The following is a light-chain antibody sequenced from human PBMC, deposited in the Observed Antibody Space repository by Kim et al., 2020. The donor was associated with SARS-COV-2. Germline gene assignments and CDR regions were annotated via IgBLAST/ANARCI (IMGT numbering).Light chain of an antibody. CDR1: QGISTW. V-gene: IGKV1-12*01. CDR3: QQAHSFPFT. J-gene: IGKJ3*01. Sequence: ASVGDRVSITCRASQGISTWLGWYQQTPGKAPKLLISDASTLQRGVPSRFSGSGSGTEFTLTISSLQPEDFATYYCQQAHSFPFTFGPGTKVDIK. CDR2: DAS.